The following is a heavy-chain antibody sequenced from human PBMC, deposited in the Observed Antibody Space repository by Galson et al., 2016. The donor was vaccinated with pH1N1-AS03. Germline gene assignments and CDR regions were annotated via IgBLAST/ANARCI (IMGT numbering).Heavy chain of an antibody. D-gene: IGHD6-6*01. CDR3: VKAGGYRSSSVFEY. J-gene: IGHJ4*02. CDR1: GFIFDDYA. Sequence: SLRLSCAASGFIFDDYAMHWVRQAPGKGLEWVSGISWNSGSTGYADSVKGRSTISRDNAKNSLYLQMNSLRVEDTALYYCVKAGGYRSSSVFEYWGQGTLVTVSS. V-gene: IGHV3-9*01. CDR2: ISWNSGST.